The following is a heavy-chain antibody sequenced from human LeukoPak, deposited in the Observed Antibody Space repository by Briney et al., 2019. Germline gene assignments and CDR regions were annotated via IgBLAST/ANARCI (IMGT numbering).Heavy chain of an antibody. CDR2: ISSSSSTI. J-gene: IGHJ4*02. D-gene: IGHD7-27*01. CDR3: EKGLGTSLGPGQYYFDY. CDR1: GFTFSSYS. V-gene: IGHV3-48*04. Sequence: GGSLRLSCAASGFTFSSYSMNWVRQAPGKGLEWVSYISSSSSTIYYADSLKVRFTISRDNAKNSLYLQMNSLRAEDMALYYCEKGLGTSLGPGQYYFDYWGQGTLVTVSS.